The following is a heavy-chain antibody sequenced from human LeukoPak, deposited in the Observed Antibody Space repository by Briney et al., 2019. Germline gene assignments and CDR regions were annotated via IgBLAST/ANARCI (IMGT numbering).Heavy chain of an antibody. J-gene: IGHJ4*02. CDR2: INPNSGGT. V-gene: IGHV1-2*02. Sequence: GASVKVSCKASGYTFTGYYMHWVRQAPGQGLEWMGWINPNSGGTNYAQKFQGRVTMTRDTSISTAYMELSRLRSDDTAVYYCARDLRGIYSHFDYWGQGTLVTVSS. CDR3: ARDLRGIYSHFDY. D-gene: IGHD3-16*01. CDR1: GYTFTGYY.